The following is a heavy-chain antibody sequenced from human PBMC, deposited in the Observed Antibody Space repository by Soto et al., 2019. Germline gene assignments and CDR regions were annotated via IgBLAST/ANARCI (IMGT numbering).Heavy chain of an antibody. CDR2: IYSSGSA. CDR1: RASIYTYS. Sequence: SETLSLTCTVSRASIYTYSWTWIRQPAGKGLQWIGHIYSSGSANYSPSLKSRVSMSVDSSKNQISLKLTSVTAADTAVYYCATIVGANDYWGQGTLVTVSS. D-gene: IGHD1-26*01. CDR3: ATIVGANDY. J-gene: IGHJ4*02. V-gene: IGHV4-4*07.